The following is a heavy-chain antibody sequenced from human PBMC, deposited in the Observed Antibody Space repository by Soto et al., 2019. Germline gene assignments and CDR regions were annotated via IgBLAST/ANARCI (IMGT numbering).Heavy chain of an antibody. V-gene: IGHV3-48*01. CDR1: GFTFSSYS. CDR2: ISSSSSTI. CDR3: ARAPMITFGGVIAFDY. Sequence: EVQLVESGGGLVQPGGSLRLSCAASGFTFSSYSMNWVRQAPGKGLEWVSYISSSSSTIYYADSVKGRFTISRDNAKNSLDLKMNSLRAEDTAVYYCARAPMITFGGVIAFDYWGQGTLVTVSS. D-gene: IGHD3-16*02. J-gene: IGHJ4*02.